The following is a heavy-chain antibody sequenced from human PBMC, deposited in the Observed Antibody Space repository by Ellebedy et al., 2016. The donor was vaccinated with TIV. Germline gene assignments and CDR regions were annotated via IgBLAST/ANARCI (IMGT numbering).Heavy chain of an antibody. D-gene: IGHD3-9*01. J-gene: IGHJ6*01. V-gene: IGHV1-8*02. CDR1: GYTFTSYY. Sequence: AASVKVSCKASGYTFTSYYIHWVRQATGQGLEWMGSMNPKSENGGFAQTFQGRVTMTSDTSMSTAYMELSSLRPEDTAVYYCARSSDMDYNYYGMDVWGQGTTVIVSS. CDR3: ARSSDMDYNYYGMDV. CDR2: MNPKSENG.